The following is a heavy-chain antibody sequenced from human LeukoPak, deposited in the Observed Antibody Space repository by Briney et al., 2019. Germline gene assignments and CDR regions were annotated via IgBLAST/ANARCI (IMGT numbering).Heavy chain of an antibody. Sequence: SETLSLTCTVSGGSISSYYWSWIRQPAGKGLEWIGRIYISGSTNYNPSLKSRVTMSVDTSKNQFSLKLSSVTAADTAVYYCARGRASGRRYYYMDVWGKGTTVTVSS. D-gene: IGHD6-19*01. CDR2: IYISGST. CDR3: ARGRASGRRYYYMDV. J-gene: IGHJ6*03. CDR1: GGSISSYY. V-gene: IGHV4-4*07.